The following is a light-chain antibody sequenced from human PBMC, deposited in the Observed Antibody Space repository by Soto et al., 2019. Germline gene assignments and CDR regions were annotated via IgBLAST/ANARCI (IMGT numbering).Light chain of an antibody. J-gene: IGLJ1*01. V-gene: IGLV2-14*01. CDR1: SSDVGGYNY. CDR2: DVS. Sequence: QSALTQPASVSGSPGQSITISCTGTSSDVGGYNYVSWYQQHPGKAPKLMIYDVSNRPSGVSNRISGSKSGNTASLTISGRQADDEADYYCSSYTSSSTLLYVFGTGTKLTVL. CDR3: SSYTSSSTLLYV.